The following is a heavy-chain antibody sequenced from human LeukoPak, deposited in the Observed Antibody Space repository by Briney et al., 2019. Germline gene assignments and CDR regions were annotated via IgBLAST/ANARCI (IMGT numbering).Heavy chain of an antibody. J-gene: IGHJ6*02. CDR1: GYTFTDYY. V-gene: IGHV1-18*04. D-gene: IGHD1-26*01. CDR2: ISAYNGNT. CDR3: ARGWELVSPGDYYYYGMDV. Sequence: ASVKVSCKASGYTFTDYYMHWVRQAPGQGLEWMGWISAYNGNTNYAQKLQGRVTMTTDTSTSTAYMELRSLRSDDTAVYYCARGWELVSPGDYYYYGMDVWGQGTTVTVSS.